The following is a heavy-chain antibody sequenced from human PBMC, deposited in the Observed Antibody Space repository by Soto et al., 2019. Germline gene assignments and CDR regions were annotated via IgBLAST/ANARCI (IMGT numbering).Heavy chain of an antibody. J-gene: IGHJ4*02. CDR2: ISRSSSVI. V-gene: IGHV3-23*01. CDR1: GFDFSNYA. CDR3: AKDPNGDYIGAFDD. D-gene: IGHD4-17*01. Sequence: EVQLLESGGDLVQPGGSLRLSCVASGFDFSNYAVTWVRQAQGKGLEWVSSISRSSSVIYYADSVKGRFIISRDNSKNTLYLQRNSLRAEDTARYYCAKDPNGDYIGAFDDWGQGTLVTVSS.